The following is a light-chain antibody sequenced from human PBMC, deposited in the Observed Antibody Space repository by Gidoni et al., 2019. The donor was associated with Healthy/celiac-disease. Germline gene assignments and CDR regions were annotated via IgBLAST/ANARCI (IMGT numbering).Light chain of an antibody. J-gene: IGLJ2*01. V-gene: IGLV1-47*01. CDR2: RNN. CDR1: SSNIGSNY. CDR3: AAWDDSVSGVV. Sequence: QSVLTHPPSASVTPAQRVTISCSGSSSNIGSNYGHWYQQNPGKAPKLLIYRNNQRPSGIPDRFSGSKSGNSASLAISGVRAEDEADYYCAAWDDSVSGVVFGGGTKLTVL.